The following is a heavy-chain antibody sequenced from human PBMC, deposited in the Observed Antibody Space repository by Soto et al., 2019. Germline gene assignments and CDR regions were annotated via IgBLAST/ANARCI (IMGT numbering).Heavy chain of an antibody. CDR1: GFTFSSYG. V-gene: IGHV3-30*18. Sequence: GGSLRLSCAASGFTFSSYGMHWVRQAPGKGLEWVAVISYDGSNKYYADSVKGRFTISRDNSKNTLYLQMNSLRAEDTAVYYCAKDQSFGLRSSPEYYFDYWGQGTLVTVSS. CDR2: ISYDGSNK. CDR3: AKDQSFGLRSSPEYYFDY. D-gene: IGHD4-17*01. J-gene: IGHJ4*02.